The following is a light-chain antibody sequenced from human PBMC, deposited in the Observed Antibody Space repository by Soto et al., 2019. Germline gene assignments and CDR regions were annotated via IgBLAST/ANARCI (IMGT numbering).Light chain of an antibody. CDR1: QSVSIY. CDR3: QQYINWPPWT. Sequence: IVMTHSPATLSVSPWERATLSFRSSQSVSIYLAWYQQKPGQAPRLLIHGASTRATGVPARFSGSGSGTEFTLTISSLQSEDFAVYYCQQYINWPPWTFGQGTKVDIK. V-gene: IGKV3-15*01. J-gene: IGKJ1*01. CDR2: GAS.